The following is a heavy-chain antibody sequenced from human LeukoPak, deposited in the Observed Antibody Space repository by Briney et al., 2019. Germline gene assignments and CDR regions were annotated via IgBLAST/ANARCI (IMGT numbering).Heavy chain of an antibody. Sequence: ASVKVSCKASGYTFMNDDINWVRQAPGQGLEWMGIINPSGGNTTYAQKFQGRVTMTRDTSTSTVYMALNSLTSEDTAVYYCARDSTPDSSDNPRFDYWGRGTLVTVSS. CDR2: INPSGGNT. CDR3: ARDSTPDSSDNPRFDY. D-gene: IGHD3-22*01. J-gene: IGHJ4*02. CDR1: GYTFMNDD. V-gene: IGHV1-46*01.